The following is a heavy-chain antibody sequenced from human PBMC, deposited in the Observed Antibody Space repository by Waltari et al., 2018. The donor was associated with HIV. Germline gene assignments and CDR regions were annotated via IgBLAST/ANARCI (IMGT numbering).Heavy chain of an antibody. V-gene: IGHV3-33*08. J-gene: IGHJ4*02. CDR2: IWHDGSNK. D-gene: IGHD4-17*01. Sequence: QVQLVESGGGVVKTGRSLSLACAASGFTFRNLGMQWVRQTPGKGLEWVAVIWHDGSNKYYADSVKGRFTISRDNSKNTLYLQMNSLRPEDTAMYYCATVRMVTTWYFENWGQGTLVSVSS. CDR1: GFTFRNLG. CDR3: ATVRMVTTWYFEN.